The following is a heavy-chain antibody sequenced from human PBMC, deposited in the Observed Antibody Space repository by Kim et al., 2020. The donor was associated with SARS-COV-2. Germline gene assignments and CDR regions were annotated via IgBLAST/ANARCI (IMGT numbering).Heavy chain of an antibody. Sequence: GSTIYYAYAVKGRFTISRDNAKNSLYLQMSSRRAEDTAVYYCARDLYWKNYWGQGTLVTVSS. D-gene: IGHD1-1*01. CDR2: GSTI. V-gene: IGHV3-11*01. CDR3: ARDLYWKNY. J-gene: IGHJ4*02.